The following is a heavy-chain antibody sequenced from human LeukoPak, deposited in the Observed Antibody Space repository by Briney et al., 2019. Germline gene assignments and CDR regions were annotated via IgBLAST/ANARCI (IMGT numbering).Heavy chain of an antibody. CDR3: VRLDTGWNYFDY. D-gene: IGHD6-19*01. J-gene: IGHJ4*02. V-gene: IGHV4-59*08. Sequence: SETLSLTCAVSGGSINSHYWGWIRQPPGKGLQWIGDIYYTGKNNYNPSLKSRVTISLDTSKDHLSLNLTSVVAADTAIYHCVRLDTGWNYFDYWGQGILVTVSS. CDR1: GGSINSHY. CDR2: IYYTGKN.